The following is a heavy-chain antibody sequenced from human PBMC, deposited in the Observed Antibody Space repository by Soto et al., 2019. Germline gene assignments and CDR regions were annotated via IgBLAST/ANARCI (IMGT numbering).Heavy chain of an antibody. CDR1: GFTFSSYA. CDR3: AKGANIAAAGMGAYYYYGMDV. J-gene: IGHJ6*02. Sequence: GGSLRLSCAASGFTFSSYAMSWVRQAPGKGLEWVSAISGSGGSTYYADSVKGRFTISRDNSKNTLYLQMNSLRAEDTAVYYCAKGANIAAAGMGAYYYYGMDVWGQGTTVTVSS. CDR2: ISGSGGST. V-gene: IGHV3-23*01. D-gene: IGHD6-13*01.